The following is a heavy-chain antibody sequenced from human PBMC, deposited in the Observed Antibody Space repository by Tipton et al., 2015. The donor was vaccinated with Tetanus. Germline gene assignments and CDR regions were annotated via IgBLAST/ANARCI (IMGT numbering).Heavy chain of an antibody. V-gene: IGHV4-61*01. CDR3: ARLAWRPDTSIITAPRYFDK. J-gene: IGHJ4*02. CDR1: GGSVNSGTYY. CDR2: IYYGGAT. Sequence: TLSLTCSVSGGSVNSGTYYWSWIRQPPGKGLEWLGDIYYGGATQYNPSLESRVTISVDTSKNQFSLKMGSVTAADTALYFCARLAWRPDTSIITAPRYFDKWGKGTLVTVSS. D-gene: IGHD6-6*01.